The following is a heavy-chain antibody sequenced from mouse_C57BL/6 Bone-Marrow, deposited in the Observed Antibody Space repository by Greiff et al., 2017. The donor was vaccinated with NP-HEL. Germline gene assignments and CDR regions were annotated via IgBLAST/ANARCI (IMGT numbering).Heavy chain of an antibody. J-gene: IGHJ2*01. CDR2: IDPETGGT. D-gene: IGHD3-1*01. CDR3: TRGLPSYYFDY. V-gene: IGHV1-15*01. Sequence: QVQLQQSGAELVRPGASVTLSCKASGYTFTDYEMHWVKQTPVHGLEWIGAIDPETGGTAYNQKFKGKAILTADKSSSTAYMELRSLTSEDSAVYYCTRGLPSYYFDYWGQGTTLTVSS. CDR1: GYTFTDYE.